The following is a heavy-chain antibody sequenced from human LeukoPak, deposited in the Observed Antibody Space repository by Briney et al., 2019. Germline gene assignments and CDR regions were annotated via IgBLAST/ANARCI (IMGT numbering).Heavy chain of an antibody. V-gene: IGHV4-59*11. Sequence: SETLSLTCTVSGGSISSHYWSWIRQPPGKGLEWIGYIYYSGSTNYNPSLKSRVTISVDTSKNQFSLKLSSVTAADTAVYYCARDGLTMVRGVINYFDYWGQGTLVTVSS. CDR3: ARDGLTMVRGVINYFDY. CDR1: GGSISSHY. J-gene: IGHJ4*02. CDR2: IYYSGST. D-gene: IGHD3-10*01.